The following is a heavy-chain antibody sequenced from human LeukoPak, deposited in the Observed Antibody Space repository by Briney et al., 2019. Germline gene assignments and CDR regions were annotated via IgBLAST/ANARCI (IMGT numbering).Heavy chain of an antibody. CDR3: ARAGRLWFGESQRLDV. Sequence: PGGSLRLSCAASGFTFSTYYMSWVRQAPGTGLEWVANIKQDGSEKYYVDSVKGRFTIPRDNAKNSLYLQMNSLRAEDTAVYYCARAGRLWFGESQRLDVWGKGTTVTISS. CDR1: GFTFSTYY. V-gene: IGHV3-7*01. CDR2: IKQDGSEK. D-gene: IGHD3-10*01. J-gene: IGHJ6*04.